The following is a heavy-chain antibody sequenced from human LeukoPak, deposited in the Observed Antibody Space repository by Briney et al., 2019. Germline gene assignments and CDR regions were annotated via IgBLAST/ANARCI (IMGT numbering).Heavy chain of an antibody. CDR3: ARNMTAVARLDVFDI. CDR2: IYYSGST. V-gene: IGHV4-39*01. D-gene: IGHD4-17*01. CDR1: TDSMSSSSHY. Sequence: SETLSLTCTVSTDSMSSSSHYWGWIRQSPGRGLEWIGSIYYSGSTYYNPSLKSRVTISVDTSKNQFSLELRFVTAADTAIYFCARNMTAVARLDVFDIWGPGTMVTVSS. J-gene: IGHJ3*02.